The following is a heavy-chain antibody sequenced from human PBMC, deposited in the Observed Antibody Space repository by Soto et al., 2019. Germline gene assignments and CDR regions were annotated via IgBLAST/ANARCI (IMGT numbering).Heavy chain of an antibody. D-gene: IGHD2-15*01. CDR2: ISYSGNA. Sequence: SETLSLTCTFSGGSISGYYWSWIRQPPGTGLEWIGHISYSGNANYNPSLKSRVTISVDTSKNQISLRLPSVTAADTAVYYCARDGRRDCSGDDYYSWSDYWGQGTLVTVSS. CDR3: ARDGRRDCSGDDYYSWSDY. V-gene: IGHV4-59*01. CDR1: GGSISGYY. J-gene: IGHJ4*02.